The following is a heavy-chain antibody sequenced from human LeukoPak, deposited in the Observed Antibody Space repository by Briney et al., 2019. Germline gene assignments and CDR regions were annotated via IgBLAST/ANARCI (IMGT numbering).Heavy chain of an antibody. CDR1: GVSISTGGYR. J-gene: IGHJ4*02. Sequence: SETLSLTCTVSGVSISTGGYRWSWIRQHPGKDLEWIGHIFYSGSTYYNPSLKSRVTISVDTSKNQFSLKLSSVTAADTAVYYCAREGWSETTVTTYYFDYWGQGTLVTVSS. V-gene: IGHV4-31*03. D-gene: IGHD4-17*01. CDR2: IFYSGST. CDR3: AREGWSETTVTTYYFDY.